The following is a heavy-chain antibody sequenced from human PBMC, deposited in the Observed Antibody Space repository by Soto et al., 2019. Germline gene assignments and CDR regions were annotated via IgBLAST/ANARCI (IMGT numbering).Heavy chain of an antibody. J-gene: IGHJ4*02. D-gene: IGHD2-15*01. CDR3: ARGRCSGGSCYSDLFDY. V-gene: IGHV1-8*01. Sequence: ASVKVSCKASGYTFTSYDINWVRQATDQGLEWMGWMNPNSGNTGYAQKFQGRVTMTRNTSISTAYMELSSLRSEDTAVYYCARGRCSGGSCYSDLFDYWGQGTLVTVSS. CDR2: MNPNSGNT. CDR1: GYTFTSYD.